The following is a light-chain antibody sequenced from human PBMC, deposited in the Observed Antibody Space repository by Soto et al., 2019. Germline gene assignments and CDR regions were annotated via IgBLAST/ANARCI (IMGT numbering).Light chain of an antibody. V-gene: IGKV3-20*01. CDR2: GIS. J-gene: IGKJ2*01. CDR1: QSVTNSF. Sequence: ENVLTQSPGTLSLSPGERATLSCRASQSVTNSFFAWYQQKPGQAPRLLIYGISSRATGIPDRFSGRGSGTAFTLTISRLEPEDFVVYFCQQYSTLPHTFGQGTKLEVK. CDR3: QQYSTLPHT.